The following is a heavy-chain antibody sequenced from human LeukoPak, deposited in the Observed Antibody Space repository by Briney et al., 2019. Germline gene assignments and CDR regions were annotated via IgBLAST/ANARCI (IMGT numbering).Heavy chain of an antibody. CDR3: ARGKIYDFWSGYLQYYFDY. D-gene: IGHD3-3*01. V-gene: IGHV3-74*01. J-gene: IGHJ4*02. CDR1: GFTFSSYW. CDR2: INSDGSRT. Sequence: GGSLRHSSAASGFTFSSYWMHWVRPAPGKRLWWGSRINSDGSRTSYAESVKGRFTISRDNAKNTLYLQMNSRRAEDRAVYYCARGKIYDFWSGYLQYYFDYWGQGTLVTVSS.